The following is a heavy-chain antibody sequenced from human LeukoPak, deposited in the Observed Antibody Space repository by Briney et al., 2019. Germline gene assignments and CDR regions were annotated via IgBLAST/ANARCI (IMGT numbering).Heavy chain of an antibody. CDR3: ARDSSGSGSYWDDAFDI. D-gene: IGHD3-10*01. CDR2: IYTNGST. J-gene: IGHJ3*02. Sequence: PSQTLSLTCTVSGGSISSGSYYWSWIRQPAGKGLEWIGRIYTNGSTNYNPSLKSRVTISVDTSKNQFSLKLSSVTAADTAVYYCARDSSGSGSYWDDAFDIWGQGTMVTVSS. V-gene: IGHV4-61*02. CDR1: GGSISSGSYY.